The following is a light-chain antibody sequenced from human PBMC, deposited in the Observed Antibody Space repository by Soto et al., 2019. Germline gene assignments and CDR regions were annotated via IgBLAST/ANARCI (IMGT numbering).Light chain of an antibody. V-gene: IGKV1-5*03. J-gene: IGKJ1*01. CDR3: QQYNSWT. CDR2: KAS. Sequence: DIQMTQSPSTLSASVGDRVTITCRASQSISSWLAWYQQKPGKAPKLLIYKASSLESGGPSRFSGSGSGTEFTLTISSLQPDDFATYYCQQYNSWTFGQGTKVDIK. CDR1: QSISSW.